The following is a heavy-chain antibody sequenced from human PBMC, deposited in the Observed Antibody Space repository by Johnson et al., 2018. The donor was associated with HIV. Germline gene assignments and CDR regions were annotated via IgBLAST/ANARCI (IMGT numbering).Heavy chain of an antibody. CDR2: ISYDGSNK. CDR1: AFSFSNYP. J-gene: IGHJ3*02. D-gene: IGHD1-26*01. Sequence: QMQLVESGGGVVQPGRSLRLSCAASAFSFSNYPMHWVRQAPGKGLEWVAVISYDGSNKYYTDSVKGRFTISRDNSKNTLYLQMNSLRPEDTAVYYCARGGRVIVGTEGAFDIWGQGTMVTVSS. CDR3: ARGGRVIVGTEGAFDI. V-gene: IGHV3-30*04.